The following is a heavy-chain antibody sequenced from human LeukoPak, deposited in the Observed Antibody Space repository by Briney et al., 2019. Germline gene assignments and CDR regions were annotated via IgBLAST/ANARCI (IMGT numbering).Heavy chain of an antibody. D-gene: IGHD5-18*01. V-gene: IGHV1-8*01. CDR3: TSMRGYTYGYWYLDL. CDR1: GYTFSSYD. Sequence: GASVKVSCKAAGYTFSSYDINWVRQAPGQGLEYMGWMNPSSGNTGYTQKFQGRITMTRDTSIGTAYMELSSLKSEDTALYYCTSMRGYTYGYWYLDLWGRGTLVTVSS. J-gene: IGHJ2*01. CDR2: MNPSSGNT.